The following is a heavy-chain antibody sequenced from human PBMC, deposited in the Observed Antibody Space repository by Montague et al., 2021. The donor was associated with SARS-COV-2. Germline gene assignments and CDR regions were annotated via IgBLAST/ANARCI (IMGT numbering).Heavy chain of an antibody. J-gene: IGHJ4*02. D-gene: IGHD3-22*01. CDR2: INHRGST. CDR3: ARGRQHINMVVVVVTGGEYFDF. V-gene: IGHV4-34*01. CDR1: DGSFSDYS. Sequence: SETRSPTCAVYDGSFSDYSWTWIRQPPGKGLEWIGEINHRGSTNYNPSLRSRVSISVDTSKNQFSLKMTSVTAADTAVYYCARGRQHINMVVVVVTGGEYFDFWGQGTLVAVSS.